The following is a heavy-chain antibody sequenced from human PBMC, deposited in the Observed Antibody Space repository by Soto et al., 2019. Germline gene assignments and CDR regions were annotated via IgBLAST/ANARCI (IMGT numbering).Heavy chain of an antibody. CDR2: IIAMYGPA. CDR3: ARVTSIVRGVIEHGFEP. Sequence: QVPLVHSGAAVKQPRSSVTVSCKASGGTFSSYAIHWVRQSPGQGLEWMGVIIAMYGPAKYAQRSQGRVTISADESTTTVYVALPRLTSQDTAVYYCARVTSIVRGVIEHGFEPWCHGTLVTFSS. J-gene: IGHJ5*02. CDR1: GGTFSSYA. D-gene: IGHD3-10*01. V-gene: IGHV1-69*01.